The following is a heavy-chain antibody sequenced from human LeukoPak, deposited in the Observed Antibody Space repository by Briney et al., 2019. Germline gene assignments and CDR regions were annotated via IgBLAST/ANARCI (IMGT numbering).Heavy chain of an antibody. D-gene: IGHD3-22*01. CDR2: IDPSDSST. J-gene: IGHJ6*02. CDR1: GCIFTSHC. V-gene: IGHV5-10-1*01. Sequence: GESLKISCECSGCIFTSHCISWVGQMPGKGLEWMGGIDPSDSSTKYGPSFQDHVTISADKSLRTACLQWSSLKASDPALSYCARHFDSSGYYGAWHGMDVWGQGTTVTVSS. CDR3: ARHFDSSGYYGAWHGMDV.